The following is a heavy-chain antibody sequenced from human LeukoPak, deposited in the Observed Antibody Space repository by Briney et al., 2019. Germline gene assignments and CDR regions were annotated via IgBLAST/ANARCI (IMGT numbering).Heavy chain of an antibody. Sequence: GESLKISCKASGYTFTSYAMNWVRQAPGQGLEWMGWINTNTGNPTYAQGFTGRFVFSLDTSVSTAYLQISSLKAEDTAVYYCAITGYSSSWSLDYWGQGTLVTVSS. CDR2: INTNTGNP. CDR1: GYTFTSYA. D-gene: IGHD6-13*01. CDR3: AITGYSSSWSLDY. V-gene: IGHV7-4-1*02. J-gene: IGHJ4*02.